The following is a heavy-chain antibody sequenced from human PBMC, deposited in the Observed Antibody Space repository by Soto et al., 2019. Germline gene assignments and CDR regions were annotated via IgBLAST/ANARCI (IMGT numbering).Heavy chain of an antibody. CDR2: IYYSGST. CDR3: ARGGPRITMIVVVIGGAFDI. Sequence: SETLSLTCTVLCGTIRNVGYCWIWNNKHPGKGLEWIGYIYYSGSTYYNPSLKSRVTISVDTSKNQFSLKLSSVTAADTAVYYCARGGPRITMIVVVIGGAFDIWGQGTMVTVSS. D-gene: IGHD3-22*01. V-gene: IGHV4-31*03. J-gene: IGHJ3*02. CDR1: CGTIRNVGYC.